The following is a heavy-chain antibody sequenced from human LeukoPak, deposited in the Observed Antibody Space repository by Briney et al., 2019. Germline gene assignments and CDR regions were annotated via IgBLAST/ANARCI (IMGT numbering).Heavy chain of an antibody. V-gene: IGHV4-61*01. CDR3: ARAEYYFDY. Sequence: SETLSLTCTVSGGSVSSGSYYWSWIRQPPGKGLEWIGYIYYSGSTNYNPSLKSRVTISVDTSKNQFSLKLSSVTAADTAVYYCARAEYYFDYWGQGTLVTVSS. J-gene: IGHJ4*02. CDR2: IYYSGST. CDR1: GGSVSSGSYY.